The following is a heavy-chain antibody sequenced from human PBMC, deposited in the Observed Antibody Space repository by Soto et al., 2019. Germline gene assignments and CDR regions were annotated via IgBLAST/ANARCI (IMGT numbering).Heavy chain of an antibody. J-gene: IGHJ6*02. CDR3: ARETAVAGERYYYYCMDV. D-gene: IGHD6-19*01. CDR1: GYTFTSYG. V-gene: IGHV1-18*04. Sequence: ASVKVSCKASGYTFTSYGISGVRQAPGQGLEWMGWISAYNGNTNYAQKLQGRVTMTTDTSTSTAYMELSSLRSYDTAVYYFARETAVAGERYYYYCMDVWGQGTTVTVSS. CDR2: ISAYNGNT.